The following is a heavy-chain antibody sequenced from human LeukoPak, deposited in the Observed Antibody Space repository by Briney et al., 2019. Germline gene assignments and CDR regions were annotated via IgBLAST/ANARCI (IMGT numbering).Heavy chain of an antibody. CDR3: ARDGTYGRFDY. CDR2: ISSSGSTI. D-gene: IGHD2-21*01. Sequence: GGSLRLSCAASGFTFSSYSMNWVRQAPGKGLEWVSYISSSGSTIYYADSVKGRFTISRDNAKNSLYLQMSSLRVEDTAVYYCARDGTYGRFDYWGLGNLVTVSS. CDR1: GFTFSSYS. V-gene: IGHV3-48*04. J-gene: IGHJ4*02.